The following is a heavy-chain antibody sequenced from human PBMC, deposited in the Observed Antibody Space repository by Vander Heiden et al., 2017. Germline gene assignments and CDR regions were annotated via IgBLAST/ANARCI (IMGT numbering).Heavy chain of an antibody. CDR1: GGTFSSYA. Sequence: QVQLVQSGAEVKKPGSSVKVSCKASGGTFSSYALSWVRQAPGQGLEWMGGIIPIFGTANYAQKLQGRVTITADESTSTAYMELSSLRSEDTAVYYCARDRVGYCSGGSCLSFDYWGQGTLVTVSS. V-gene: IGHV1-69*01. D-gene: IGHD2-15*01. CDR3: ARDRVGYCSGGSCLSFDY. J-gene: IGHJ4*02. CDR2: IIPIFGTA.